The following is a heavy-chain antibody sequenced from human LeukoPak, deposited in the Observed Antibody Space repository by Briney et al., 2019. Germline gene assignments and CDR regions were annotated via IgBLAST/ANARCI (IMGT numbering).Heavy chain of an antibody. V-gene: IGHV4-31*03. Sequence: SQTLSLTCNVSGGSISAGHFWTWIRQHREKGLEWIGNFYYNGNTNYNPSLKSRLTISVDTSKNQFSLKLRSVTAADTAVYYCARERSYVARPGGNGYFDDWGQGTLVTVSS. CDR3: ARERSYVARPGGNGYFDD. D-gene: IGHD1-26*01. CDR1: GGSISAGHF. J-gene: IGHJ4*02. CDR2: FYYNGNT.